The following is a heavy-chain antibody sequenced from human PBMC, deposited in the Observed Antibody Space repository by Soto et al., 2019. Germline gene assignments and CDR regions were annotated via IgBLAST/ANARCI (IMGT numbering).Heavy chain of an antibody. CDR3: AGRGMKDCGSPSCYIYTFDY. Sequence: SETLSLTCAVSGVSIGSSNWWSWVRQPPGXGLEWIGDIYHSGSTNYNPSLESRVTISVDKSKNQFSLTVNSVTAADTAVYYCAGRGMKDCGSPSCYIYTFDYWGQGALVTVSS. J-gene: IGHJ4*02. D-gene: IGHD2-2*01. V-gene: IGHV4-4*02. CDR1: GVSIGSSNW. CDR2: IYHSGST.